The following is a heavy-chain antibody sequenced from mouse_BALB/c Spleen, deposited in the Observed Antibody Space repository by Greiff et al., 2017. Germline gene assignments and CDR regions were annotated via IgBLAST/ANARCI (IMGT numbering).Heavy chain of an antibody. Sequence: DVMLVESGGGLVKPGGSLKLSCAASGFTFSDYYMYWVRQTPEKRLEWVATISDGGSYTYYPDSVKGRFTISRDNAKNNLYLQMSSLKSEDTAMYYCARSIYYDYRFAYWGQGTLVTVSA. V-gene: IGHV5-4*02. CDR1: GFTFSDYY. J-gene: IGHJ3*01. CDR2: ISDGGSYT. D-gene: IGHD2-4*01. CDR3: ARSIYYDYRFAY.